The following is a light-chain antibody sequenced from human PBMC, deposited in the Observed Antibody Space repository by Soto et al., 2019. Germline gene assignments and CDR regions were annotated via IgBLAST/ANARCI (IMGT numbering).Light chain of an antibody. CDR1: NSDIGNYNI. J-gene: IGLJ1*01. CDR2: EVS. V-gene: IGLV2-14*02. CDR3: GSYTGSIYV. Sequence: QSALTQPASVSGSPGQSITISCTGSNSDIGNYNIVSWYQQHPDKAPQLIIYEVSNRPSGVSSRFSGSKSGNTASLTISGLQAEDEADYYCGSYTGSIYVFGTGTKVTVL.